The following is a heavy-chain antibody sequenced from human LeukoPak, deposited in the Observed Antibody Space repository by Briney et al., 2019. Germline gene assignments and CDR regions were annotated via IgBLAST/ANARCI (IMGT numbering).Heavy chain of an antibody. J-gene: IGHJ4*02. CDR1: GFTFSSYA. CDR3: ASPGSDYDSSVFDY. V-gene: IGHV3-30*04. D-gene: IGHD3-22*01. Sequence: PGRSLRLSCAASGFTFSSYAMHWVRQAPGKGLEWVALISYDGGNKYYGDSVKGRFTISRDNSKNTLYLQMSSLRAEDTAVYYCASPGSDYDSSVFDYWGQGTLVIVSS. CDR2: ISYDGGNK.